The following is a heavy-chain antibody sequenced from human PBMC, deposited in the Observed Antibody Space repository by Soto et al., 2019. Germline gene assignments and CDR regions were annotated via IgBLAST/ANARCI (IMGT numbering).Heavy chain of an antibody. J-gene: IGHJ6*02. CDR3: ARRSDTMVPGGYYYGMDV. CDR2: IYPGDSDT. D-gene: IGHD3-10*01. Sequence: GESLKISCKGSGYSFTSYWIGWVRQMPGKGLEWMGIIYPGDSDTRYSPSFQGQVTISADKSISTAYLQWSSLKASDTAMYYCARRSDTMVPGGYYYGMDVWGQGTTVTASS. CDR1: GYSFTSYW. V-gene: IGHV5-51*01.